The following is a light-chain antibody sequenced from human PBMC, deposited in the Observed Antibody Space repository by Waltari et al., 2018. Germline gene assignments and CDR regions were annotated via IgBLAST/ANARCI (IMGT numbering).Light chain of an antibody. CDR3: QQDYNLPLT. J-gene: IGKJ4*01. Sequence: ETVMTQSPATLSLSPGESATLSCRASQSVSSNFLSWYQQKPGQAPRLLIYGASTRATGIPARFSGSGSGTDFTLTISSLQPEDFAVYYCQQDYNLPLTFGGGTKVEIK. CDR1: QSVSSNF. V-gene: IGKV3D-7*01. CDR2: GAS.